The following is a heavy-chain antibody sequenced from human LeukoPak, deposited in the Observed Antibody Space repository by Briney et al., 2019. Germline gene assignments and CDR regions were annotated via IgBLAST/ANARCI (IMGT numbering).Heavy chain of an antibody. D-gene: IGHD6-19*01. Sequence: SETLSLTCAVYGGSFSGYYWSWIRQPPGKGLEWIGEINHSGSTNYNPSLKSRVTISVDTSKNQFSLKLSSVTAADTAVYYCARSYGSGWYYYYGMDVWGQGTTVTVSS. CDR1: GGSFSGYY. V-gene: IGHV4-34*01. J-gene: IGHJ6*02. CDR2: INHSGST. CDR3: ARSYGSGWYYYYGMDV.